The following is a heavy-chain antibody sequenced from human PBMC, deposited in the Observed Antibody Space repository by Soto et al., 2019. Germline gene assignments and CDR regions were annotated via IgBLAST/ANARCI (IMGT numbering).Heavy chain of an antibody. J-gene: IGHJ5*02. D-gene: IGHD1-1*01. Sequence: SETLSLTCTVCGASISGFYWSWIRKSAGKGLEWIGRIYATGTTDYNPSLKSRVMMSVDTSKKQFSLKLRSVTAADTAVYYCVRDGTKTLRDWFDPWGQGISVTVSS. CDR1: GASISGFY. CDR2: IYATGTT. V-gene: IGHV4-4*07. CDR3: VRDGTKTLRDWFDP.